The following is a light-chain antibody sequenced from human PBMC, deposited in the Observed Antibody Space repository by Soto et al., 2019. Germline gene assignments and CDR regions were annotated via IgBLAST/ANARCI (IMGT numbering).Light chain of an antibody. V-gene: IGLV2-14*01. CDR3: SSKINNNTPLDV. CDR1: TSDVGTYNF. J-gene: IGLJ1*01. Sequence: QSVLTQPASVSGSPGQSITISCTGTTSDVGTYNFVSWYQQHPGEVPTLMIYEVSSRPSGVSDRFSGSKSGNTASLTISGLQAEDEAEYYCSSKINNNTPLDVFGTGTKVTVL. CDR2: EVS.